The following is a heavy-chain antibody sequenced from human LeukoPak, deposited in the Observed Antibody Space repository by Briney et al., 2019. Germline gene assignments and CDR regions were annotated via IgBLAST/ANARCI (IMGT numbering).Heavy chain of an antibody. CDR2: VNHSGRT. Sequence: SETVSLTCGVYGGSFSEHYWSWIRQPPGKGLEWIGEVNHSGRTNYNPSLKSRVTISADRSQNQFSLKLSSVTAADTAVYYCARGLGLRVMTTVTTFDYWGQGTLVTVSS. D-gene: IGHD4-17*01. J-gene: IGHJ4*02. CDR3: ARGLGLRVMTTVTTFDY. CDR1: GGSFSEHY. V-gene: IGHV4-34*01.